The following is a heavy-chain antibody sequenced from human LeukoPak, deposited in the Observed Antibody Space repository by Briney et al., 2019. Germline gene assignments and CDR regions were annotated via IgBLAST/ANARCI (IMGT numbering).Heavy chain of an antibody. CDR3: AKDGSLYCSGGSCYCDY. D-gene: IGHD2-15*01. CDR1: GFTFSSYA. CDR2: ISGSGGST. V-gene: IGHV3-23*01. Sequence: PGGSLGLSCAASGFTFSSYAMSWVRQAPGKGLEWVSAISGSGGSTYYADSVKGRFTISRDNSKNTLYLQMNSLRAEDTAVYYCAKDGSLYCSGGSCYCDYWGQGTLVTVSS. J-gene: IGHJ4*02.